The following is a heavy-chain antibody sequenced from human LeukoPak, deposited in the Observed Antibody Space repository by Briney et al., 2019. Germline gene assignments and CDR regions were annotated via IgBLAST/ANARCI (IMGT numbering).Heavy chain of an antibody. V-gene: IGHV3-21*01. J-gene: IGHJ4*02. CDR3: ARDAFSVVVTATSPSFDY. D-gene: IGHD2-21*02. CDR1: GFTFSSYS. Sequence: GGSLRLSCAASGFTFSSYSMNWVRQAPGKGLEWVSSISSSSSYIYYADSVKGRFTISRDNAKNSLYLQMNSLRAEDTAVHYCARDAFSVVVTATSPSFDYWGQGTLVTVSS. CDR2: ISSSSSYI.